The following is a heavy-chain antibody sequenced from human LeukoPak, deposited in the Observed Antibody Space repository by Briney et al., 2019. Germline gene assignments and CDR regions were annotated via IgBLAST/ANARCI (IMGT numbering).Heavy chain of an antibody. V-gene: IGHV3-23*01. J-gene: IGHJ4*02. Sequence: QPGGSLRLSCAASGFTFSSYAMSWVRQAPGKGLEWVSAISGSGGSTYYADSVKGRFTISRDNSKNTLYLQMNILRAEDTAVYYCAKDSSVVVAATTDAFDYWGQGTLVTVSS. CDR2: ISGSGGST. CDR1: GFTFSSYA. D-gene: IGHD2-15*01. CDR3: AKDSSVVVAATTDAFDY.